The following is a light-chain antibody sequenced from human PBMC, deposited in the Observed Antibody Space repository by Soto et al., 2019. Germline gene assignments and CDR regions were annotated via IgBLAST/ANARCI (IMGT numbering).Light chain of an antibody. CDR3: QQYGGSPRT. CDR2: GAS. J-gene: IGKJ1*01. Sequence: EIVLTQSPGTLSLSPGEGATLSCRASQSISSNFLAWYQQKRGQAPRLLIHGASNRATGIPDRFSGSGSGKDFTLTITRLEPEDFAVYYCQQYGGSPRTFGQGTKVDI. CDR1: QSISSNF. V-gene: IGKV3-20*01.